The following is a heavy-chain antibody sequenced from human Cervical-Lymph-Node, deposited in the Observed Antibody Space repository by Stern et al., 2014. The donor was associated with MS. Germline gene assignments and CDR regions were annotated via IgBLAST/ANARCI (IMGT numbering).Heavy chain of an antibody. CDR3: AKCVGYCAGTGCYVYFDF. CDR2: IIGGGERT. V-gene: IGHV3-23*04. J-gene: IGHJ4*02. CDR1: GFTFSSYS. Sequence: VQLVESGGGLVQPGMSLRLSCAASGFTFSSYSMTWFRQAPGKGLEWVSIIIGGGERTYYADSVKGRFYVSRDNYRNTVLLQMSSLRVEDSAVYFCAKCVGYCAGTGCYVYFDFWGQGPLVTVSS. D-gene: IGHD2-8*02.